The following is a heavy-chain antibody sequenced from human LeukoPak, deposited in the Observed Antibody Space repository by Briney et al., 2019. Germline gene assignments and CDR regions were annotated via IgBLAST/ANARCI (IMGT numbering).Heavy chain of an antibody. CDR2: INHSGST. J-gene: IGHJ4*02. CDR3: ARGGNSDY. CDR1: GGSFSGYY. D-gene: IGHD4-23*01. V-gene: IGHV4-34*01. Sequence: SETLSLTCAVYGGSFSGYYWSWIRQPPGKGLEWIGEINHSGSTNYNPSLKSRVTISVDTSKNQFSLKLSSVTAADTAVYYCARGGNSDYWGQGTLVTVSS.